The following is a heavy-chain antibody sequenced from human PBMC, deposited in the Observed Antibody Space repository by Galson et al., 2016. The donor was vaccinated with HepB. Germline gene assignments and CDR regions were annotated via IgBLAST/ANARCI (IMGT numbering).Heavy chain of an antibody. D-gene: IGHD4-17*01. CDR2: ISWDSRTK. CDR3: AKDIGGGSDYLEYLQQ. CDR1: GFTFDDYA. Sequence: SLRLSCAASGFTFDDYAMHWVRQPPGKGLEWVSGISWDSRTKGYADSVKGRFTISRDNAKNSLYLQMSSLRAEDTAVYYCAKDIGGGSDYLEYLQQWGQGTLLTVSS. J-gene: IGHJ1*01. V-gene: IGHV3-9*01.